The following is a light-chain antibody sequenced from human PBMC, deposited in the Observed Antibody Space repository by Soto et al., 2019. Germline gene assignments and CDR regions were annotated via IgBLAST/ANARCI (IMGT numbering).Light chain of an antibody. CDR1: SSDVGTYNY. CDR2: EVN. Sequence: QSALTQPASVSGSPGQSITISCTGTSSDVGTYNYVSWYQQHPGKAPKLMIYEVNNRPSGVSNRFSGSKSGNTASLTISGLQAEDEADYYCSSYTTASTTVFGTGTKLTVL. CDR3: SSYTTASTTV. V-gene: IGLV2-14*01. J-gene: IGLJ1*01.